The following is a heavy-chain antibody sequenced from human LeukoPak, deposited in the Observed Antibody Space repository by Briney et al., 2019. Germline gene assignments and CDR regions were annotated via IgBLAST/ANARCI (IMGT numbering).Heavy chain of an antibody. CDR1: GYTFTSYG. V-gene: IGHV1-18*01. J-gene: IGHJ4*02. Sequence: ASVKVSCKASGYTFTSYGISWVRQAPGQGLEWMGWISAYNGNTNYAQKLQGRVTITRDTSINTAYMELYGLRSEDTAVYYCARGRGSDSWYSFDYWGQGTLVTVSS. CDR3: ARGRGSDSWYSFDY. D-gene: IGHD6-13*01. CDR2: ISAYNGNT.